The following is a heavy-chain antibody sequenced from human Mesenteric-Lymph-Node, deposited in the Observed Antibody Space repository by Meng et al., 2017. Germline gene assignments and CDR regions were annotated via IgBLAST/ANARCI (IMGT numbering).Heavy chain of an antibody. V-gene: IGHV3-30*04. Sequence: GESLKISCAASGFTFSSYAMHWVRQAPGKGLEWVAVISYDGSNKYYADSVKGRFTISRDNSKNTLYLQMNSLRAEDTAVYYCARGKGWEQWLVARGMDVWGQGTTVTVSS. CDR2: ISYDGSNK. CDR3: ARGKGWEQWLVARGMDV. CDR1: GFTFSSYA. D-gene: IGHD6-19*01. J-gene: IGHJ6*02.